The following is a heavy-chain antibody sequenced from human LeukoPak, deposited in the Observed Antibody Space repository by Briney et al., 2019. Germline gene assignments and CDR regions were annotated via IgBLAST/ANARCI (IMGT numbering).Heavy chain of an antibody. Sequence: PGGSLRLSCAASGFTFSSYSVNWVRQAPGKGLEWVSSISSSSSYIYYADSVKGRFTISRDNAKNSLYLQMNSLRAEDTAVYYCARVSYRYSKPDYWGQGTLVTVSS. CDR2: ISSSSSYI. D-gene: IGHD6-13*01. CDR3: ARVSYRYSKPDY. CDR1: GFTFSSYS. J-gene: IGHJ4*02. V-gene: IGHV3-21*01.